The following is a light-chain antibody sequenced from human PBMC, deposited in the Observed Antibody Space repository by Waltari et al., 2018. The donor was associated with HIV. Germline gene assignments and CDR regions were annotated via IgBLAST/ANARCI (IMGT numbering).Light chain of an antibody. CDR2: RNN. CDR1: SSNIGSNY. V-gene: IGLV1-47*01. CDR3: AAWDGRRGV. Sequence: VLTQPPSASGTPGQRVTISCSGSSSNIGSNYVYWYQQLPGTAPKLLIYRNNQRPSGVPDRFSGSKSGTSASLAISRLRSEDEADYYCAAWDGRRGVFGTGTKVTVL. J-gene: IGLJ1*01.